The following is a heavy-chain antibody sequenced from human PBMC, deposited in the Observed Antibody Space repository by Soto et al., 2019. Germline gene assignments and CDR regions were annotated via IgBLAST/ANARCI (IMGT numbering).Heavy chain of an antibody. V-gene: IGHV3-21*01. CDR3: ARDSQPWPGY. J-gene: IGHJ4*02. CDR1: GFTFSSYS. D-gene: IGHD6-19*01. CDR2: ISSSSSYI. Sequence: EVQLVESGGGLVKPGGSLRLSCAASGFTFSSYSMNWVRQAPGKGLEWVSSISSSSSYIYYADSVKGRFTISRDNAQNSLYLQMNSLRAEDTAVYYCARDSQPWPGYWGQGTLVTVSS.